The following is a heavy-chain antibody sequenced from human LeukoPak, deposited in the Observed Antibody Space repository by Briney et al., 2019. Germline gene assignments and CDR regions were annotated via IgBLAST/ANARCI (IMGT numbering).Heavy chain of an antibody. J-gene: IGHJ4*02. CDR2: ISNGGTT. D-gene: IGHD3-3*01. CDR3: AKDTLALEWLSYYFDY. V-gene: IGHV3-23*01. Sequence: GGSLRLSCVASGFTFSSYAMTWVRQAPGKGLEWVSSISNGGTTYYADSVKGRFTISRDNSKNTLYLQMNSLRAEDTAVYYCAKDTLALEWLSYYFDYWGQGTLVTVSS. CDR1: GFTFSSYA.